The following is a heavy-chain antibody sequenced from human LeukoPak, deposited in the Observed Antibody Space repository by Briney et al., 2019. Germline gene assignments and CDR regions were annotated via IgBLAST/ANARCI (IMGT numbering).Heavy chain of an antibody. CDR3: ARQSRSYGYDFDY. Sequence: GESLKISFKGSGYSFTSYWIGWVRQMPGKGLEWMGIIYPGDSDTRYSPSFQGQVTISADKSISTAYLQWSSLKASDTAMYYCARQSRSYGYDFDYWGQGTLVTVSS. CDR2: IYPGDSDT. V-gene: IGHV5-51*01. CDR1: GYSFTSYW. D-gene: IGHD5-18*01. J-gene: IGHJ4*02.